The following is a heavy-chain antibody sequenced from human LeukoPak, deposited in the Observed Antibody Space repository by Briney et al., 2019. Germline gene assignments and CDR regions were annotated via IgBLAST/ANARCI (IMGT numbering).Heavy chain of an antibody. CDR3: AKAFFDWLFYFDY. V-gene: IGHV3-23*01. CDR2: ISGSGGST. J-gene: IGHJ4*02. D-gene: IGHD3-9*01. CDR1: GFTFSDYA. Sequence: GSLRLSCATSGFTFSDYAMSWVRQAPGKGLEWVSAISGSGGSTYYADSVKGRFTISRDNSKNTLYLQMNSLRAEDTAVYYCAKAFFDWLFYFDYWGQGTLVTVSS.